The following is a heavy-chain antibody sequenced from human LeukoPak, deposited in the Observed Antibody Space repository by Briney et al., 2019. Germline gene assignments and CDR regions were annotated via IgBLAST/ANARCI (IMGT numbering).Heavy chain of an antibody. J-gene: IGHJ4*02. CDR1: GGSISSYY. CDR2: IYSSGST. Sequence: SETLSLTCTVSGGSISSYYWSWIRQPPGKGLEWIGNIYSSGSTNYNPSLKSRVTISVDTSKNQFSLKLSSVTAADTAVYYCARGGARITDWGQGTLVTVSS. D-gene: IGHD5-12*01. V-gene: IGHV4-59*01. CDR3: ARGGARITD.